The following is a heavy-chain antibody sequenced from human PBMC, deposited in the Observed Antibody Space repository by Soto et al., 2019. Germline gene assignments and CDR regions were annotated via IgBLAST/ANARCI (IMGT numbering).Heavy chain of an antibody. V-gene: IGHV4-59*01. CDR1: GGSISDYY. J-gene: IGHJ5*02. CDR2: IHYSGST. D-gene: IGHD6-6*01. CDR3: ARGGIAARKGRWFDP. Sequence: SETLSLTCTVSGGSISDYYWSWIRQPPGKGLEWIGYIHYSGSTNYNPSLKSRVTISVNTSKNQFSLKLRSVTAADTAVYYCARGGIAARKGRWFDPWGQGTLVTVPQ.